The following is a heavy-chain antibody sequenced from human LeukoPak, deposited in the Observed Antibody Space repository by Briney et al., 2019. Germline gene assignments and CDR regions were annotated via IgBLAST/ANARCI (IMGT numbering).Heavy chain of an antibody. V-gene: IGHV3-23*01. CDR2: ISGSGGST. J-gene: IGHJ4*02. Sequence: GGSLRLSCAASGFTFSSYAMSWVRQAPGKGLEWVSAISGSGGSTYYADSVKGRFTISRDNSKNSLHLQMNSLRDEDTAVYYCASSGSYRFDYWGQGTLVTVSS. CDR1: GFTFSSYA. CDR3: ASSGSYRFDY. D-gene: IGHD1-26*01.